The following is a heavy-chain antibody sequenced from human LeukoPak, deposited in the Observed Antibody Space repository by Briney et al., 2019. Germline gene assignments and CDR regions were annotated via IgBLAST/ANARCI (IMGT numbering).Heavy chain of an antibody. Sequence: SETLSLTCTFSGGSISSHFWTWIRQPPGKGLEWIGYNSGSTNYNPSLKSRVSISVDTSKNEFSLKLSSVTAADTAVYYCARDSLECSRASCLNWFDPWGQGTLVTVSS. D-gene: IGHD2-2*01. V-gene: IGHV4-59*11. CDR3: ARDSLECSRASCLNWFDP. CDR1: GGSISSHF. CDR2: NSGST. J-gene: IGHJ5*02.